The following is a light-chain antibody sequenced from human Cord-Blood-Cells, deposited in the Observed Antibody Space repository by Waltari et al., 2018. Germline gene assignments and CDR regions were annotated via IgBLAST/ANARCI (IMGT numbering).Light chain of an antibody. J-gene: IGLJ1*01. CDR3: CSYAGSSTYV. CDR2: EGS. V-gene: IGLV2-23*01. Sequence: QSALTQPASVSGSPGQSITIPCTGTIRDVGGFKLVSWYQQHPGKAPQLMIYEGSKRPSGVSNRFSGSKSGNTASLTISGLQAEDEADYYCCSYAGSSTYVFGTGTKVTVL. CDR1: IRDVGGFKL.